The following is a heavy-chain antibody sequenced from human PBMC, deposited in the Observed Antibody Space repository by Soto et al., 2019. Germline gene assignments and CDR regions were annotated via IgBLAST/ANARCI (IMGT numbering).Heavy chain of an antibody. CDR1: GFTFSSYA. Sequence: AGGSLRLSCAASGFTFSSYAMHWVRQAPGKGLEWVAVISYDGSNKYYADSVKGRFTISRDNSKNTLYLQMNSLRAEDTAVYYCARVELSSSWYVNPGAYYFDYWGQGTLVTVSS. D-gene: IGHD6-13*01. CDR2: ISYDGSNK. V-gene: IGHV3-30-3*01. J-gene: IGHJ4*02. CDR3: ARVELSSSWYVNPGAYYFDY.